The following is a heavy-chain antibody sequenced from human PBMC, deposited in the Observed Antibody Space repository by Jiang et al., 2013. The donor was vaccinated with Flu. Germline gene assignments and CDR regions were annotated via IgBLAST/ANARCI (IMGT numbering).Heavy chain of an antibody. CDR2: IDWDDDK. V-gene: IGHV2-70*01. CDR1: GFSLSTSGMC. Sequence: KPTQTLTLTCTFSGFSLSTSGMCVSWIRQPPGKALEWLALIDWDDDKYYSTSLKTRLTISKDTSKNQVVLTMTNMDPVDTATYYCARTGIVGATHYYYGMDVWGQGTTVTVSS. CDR3: ARTGIVGATHYYYGMDV. J-gene: IGHJ6*02. D-gene: IGHD1-26*01.